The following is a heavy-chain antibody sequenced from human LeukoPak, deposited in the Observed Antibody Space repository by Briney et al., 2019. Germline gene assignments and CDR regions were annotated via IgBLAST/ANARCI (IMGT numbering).Heavy chain of an antibody. D-gene: IGHD4-17*01. CDR3: ARVSATVPTH. CDR1: GYTFTGYY. Sequence: GASVKVSCKASGYTFTGYYMHWVRQAPGQGLEWMGWIDPNSGGAKYAQKFQGRVTMTRDTSINTAYMELSRLKSDDTATYYCARVSATVPTHWGQGTLLTVSS. CDR2: IDPNSGGA. V-gene: IGHV1-2*02. J-gene: IGHJ4*02.